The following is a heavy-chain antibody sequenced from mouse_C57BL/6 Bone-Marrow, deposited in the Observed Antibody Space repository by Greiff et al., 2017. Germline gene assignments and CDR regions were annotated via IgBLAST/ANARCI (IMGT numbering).Heavy chain of an antibody. CDR3: ARSRDYDGAWFAY. V-gene: IGHV1-82*01. CDR1: GYAFSSSW. Sequence: VKLMESGPELVKPGASVKISCKASGYAFSSSWMNWVKQRPGKGLEWIGRIYPGDGDTNYNGKFKGKATLTADKSSSTAYMQLSSLTSEDSAVYVCARSRDYDGAWFAYWGQGTLVTVSA. CDR2: IYPGDGDT. D-gene: IGHD2-4*01. J-gene: IGHJ3*01.